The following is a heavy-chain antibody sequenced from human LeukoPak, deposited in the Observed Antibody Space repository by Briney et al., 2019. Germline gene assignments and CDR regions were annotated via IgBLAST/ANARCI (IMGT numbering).Heavy chain of an antibody. CDR3: ARWYSSGWAFDY. CDR2: IHYSGST. J-gene: IGHJ4*02. V-gene: IGHV4-61*05. D-gene: IGHD6-19*01. Sequence: PSETLSLTCTVSGGSIRRSSYYWGWTRQPPGKGLEWIGYIHYSGSTKYNPSLKSRVTISVDTSKNQFSLKLSSVTAADTAVYYCARWYSSGWAFDYWGQGTLVTVSS. CDR1: GGSIRRSSYY.